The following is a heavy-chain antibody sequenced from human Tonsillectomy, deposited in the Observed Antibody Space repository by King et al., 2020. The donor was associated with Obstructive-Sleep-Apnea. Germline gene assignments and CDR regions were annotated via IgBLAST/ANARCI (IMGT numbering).Heavy chain of an antibody. CDR3: ARSTVFGLLIYYGMDV. V-gene: IGHV3-74*01. D-gene: IGHD3/OR15-3a*01. J-gene: IGHJ6*02. Sequence: VQLVESGGGLVQPGGSRRLSCAASGFTFYSSWRHCVLQAPGKGLVWVSRIVSVGSSTSYADSVKGRFTISRDNAKNTLYLQTNSLRAEDTAVYYCARSTVFGLLIYYGMDVWGQGTTVTVSS. CDR1: GFTFYSSW. CDR2: IVSVGSST.